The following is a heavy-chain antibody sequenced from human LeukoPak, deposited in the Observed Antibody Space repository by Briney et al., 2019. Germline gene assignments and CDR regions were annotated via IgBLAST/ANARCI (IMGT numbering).Heavy chain of an antibody. CDR3: ARYGYSSSWYYFDY. CDR1: GGSISGYY. J-gene: IGHJ4*02. D-gene: IGHD6-13*01. CDR2: VFDSGKT. V-gene: IGHV4-59*01. Sequence: PSETLSLTCTVSGGSISGYYWSWIRQPPAKGLEWIGYVFDSGKTNFNPSVKSRVTISVDTSKNQFSLKLSSVTAADTAVYYCARYGYSSSWYYFDYWGQGTLVTVSS.